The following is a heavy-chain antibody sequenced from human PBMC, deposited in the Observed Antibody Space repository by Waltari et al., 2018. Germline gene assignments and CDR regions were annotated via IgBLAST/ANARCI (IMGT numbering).Heavy chain of an antibody. Sequence: QVQLQESGPGLVKPSETLSLTCSVSGGSISNSYWTWIRQSPGKGLEWIGDISYSGTANFNPSLNNRVAISADTSNNQFSLKLSSVIAADTAVYYCARAHLQVVTTRDDYYIYYMDVWGKGTTVTVSS. CDR3: ARAHLQVVTTRDDYYIYYMDV. V-gene: IGHV4-59*01. CDR1: GGSISNSY. D-gene: IGHD5-12*01. CDR2: ISYSGTA. J-gene: IGHJ6*03.